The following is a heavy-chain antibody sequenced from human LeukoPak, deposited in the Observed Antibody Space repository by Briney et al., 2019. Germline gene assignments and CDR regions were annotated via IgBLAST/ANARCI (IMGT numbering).Heavy chain of an antibody. CDR1: GGSISSSSYY. D-gene: IGHD6-13*01. Sequence: PSETLSLTCTVSGGSISSSSYYWGWIRQPPGKGLEWIGSIYYSGSTYYNPSLKSRVTISVDTSKNQFSLKLSSVTAADTAVYYCARSWSLFDYWGQGTLVTVSS. CDR2: IYYSGST. CDR3: ARSWSLFDY. J-gene: IGHJ4*02. V-gene: IGHV4-39*07.